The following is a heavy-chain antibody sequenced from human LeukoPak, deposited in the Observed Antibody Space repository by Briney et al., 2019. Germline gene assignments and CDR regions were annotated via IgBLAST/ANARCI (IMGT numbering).Heavy chain of an antibody. J-gene: IGHJ4*02. CDR1: GGTFSSYA. CDR2: IIPIFGTA. V-gene: IGHV1-69*06. D-gene: IGHD4-17*01. CDR3: AKKNKKGDYVEGVY. Sequence: SVKVSCKASGGTFSSYAISWVRQAPGQGLEWMGGIIPIFGTANYAQKFQGRVTITADKSTTTAYMELSSLRSEDTAVYYCAKKNKKGDYVEGVYWGQGTLVTVSS.